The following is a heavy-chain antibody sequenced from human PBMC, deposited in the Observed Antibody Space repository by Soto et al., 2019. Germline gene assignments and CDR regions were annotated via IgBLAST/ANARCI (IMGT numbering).Heavy chain of an antibody. J-gene: IGHJ5*02. CDR3: AREKENYDFWSGYYNWFDP. D-gene: IGHD3-3*01. CDR1: GYTFTSYG. CDR2: ISAYNGNT. Sequence: GASVKVSCKASGYTFTSYGISWVRQAPGQGLDWMGWISAYNGNTNYAQKLQGRVTMTTDTSTSTAYMELRSLRSDDTAVYYCAREKENYDFWSGYYNWFDPWGQGTLVTVSS. V-gene: IGHV1-18*01.